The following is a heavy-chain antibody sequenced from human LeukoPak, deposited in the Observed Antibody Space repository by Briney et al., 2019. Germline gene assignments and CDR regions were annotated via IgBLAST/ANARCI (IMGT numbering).Heavy chain of an antibody. V-gene: IGHV3-23*01. Sequence: EGSLRLSCVASGFTFFNYAMTWVRQAPGKGLEWVSAISGSGDSTFNADSVKGRFTISRDNSKNTLYLQMNSLRAEDTALYYCATSTVAKYDYWGQGTLVAVSS. J-gene: IGHJ4*02. D-gene: IGHD4-11*01. CDR3: ATSTVAKYDY. CDR2: ISGSGDST. CDR1: GFTFFNYA.